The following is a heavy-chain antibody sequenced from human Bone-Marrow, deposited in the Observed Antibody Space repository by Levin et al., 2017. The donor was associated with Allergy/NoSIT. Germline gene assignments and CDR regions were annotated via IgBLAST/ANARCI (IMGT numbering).Heavy chain of an antibody. CDR3: ARHGPLITIFGVVKDYGMDV. V-gene: IGHV5-51*01. D-gene: IGHD3-3*01. CDR2: IYPGDSDT. CDR1: GYSFTSYW. J-gene: IGHJ6*02. Sequence: GESLKISCKGSGYSFTSYWIGWVRQMPGKGLEWMGIIYPGDSDTRYSPSFQGQVTISADKSISTAYLQWSSLKASDTAMYYCARHGPLITIFGVVKDYGMDVWGQGTTVTVSS.